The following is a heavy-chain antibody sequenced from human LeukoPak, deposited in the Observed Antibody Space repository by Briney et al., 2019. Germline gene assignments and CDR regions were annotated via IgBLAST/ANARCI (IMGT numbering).Heavy chain of an antibody. CDR2: IGTAGDP. V-gene: IGHV3-13*05. Sequence: GGSLRLSCAASGFTFSSYDMHWVPQATGKGLEWVSAIGTAGDPYYPGSVKGRFTISRENAKNSLYLQMNSLRAGDTAVYYCAKEPKPRPTVGYFQHWGQGTLVTVSS. D-gene: IGHD1-14*01. CDR1: GFTFSSYD. CDR3: AKEPKPRPTVGYFQH. J-gene: IGHJ1*01.